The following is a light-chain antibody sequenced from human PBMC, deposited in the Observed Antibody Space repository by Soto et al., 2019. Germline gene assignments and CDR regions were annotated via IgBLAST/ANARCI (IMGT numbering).Light chain of an antibody. V-gene: IGKV3-11*01. CDR2: DAF. Sequence: EIVLTQSPATLSLSPGEGVTLSCRASQSVSSYLAWYQQKPGQAPRLLIYDAFNMATGIPDRFSGSGSGTDFTLSISSVEPEDFAVYYCQQRSNWPPEFTFGQGTKLEIK. CDR1: QSVSSY. J-gene: IGKJ2*01. CDR3: QQRSNWPPEFT.